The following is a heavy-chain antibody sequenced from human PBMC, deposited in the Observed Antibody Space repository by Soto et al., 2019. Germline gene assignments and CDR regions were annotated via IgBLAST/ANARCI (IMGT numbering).Heavy chain of an antibody. J-gene: IGHJ4*02. CDR1: GFAFSNYW. CDR2: IDSDGYGT. Sequence: EVQLVESGGGLVQPGESLRLSCAASGFAFSNYWMHWVRQAPGKGLVWVSRIDSDGYGTGYADSVKGRFTFSRDNTKNTLYLQMNSLRPEDTGVYYCARVGGASEFDHWGQEALVIVSS. D-gene: IGHD2-15*01. CDR3: ARVGGASEFDH. V-gene: IGHV3-74*01.